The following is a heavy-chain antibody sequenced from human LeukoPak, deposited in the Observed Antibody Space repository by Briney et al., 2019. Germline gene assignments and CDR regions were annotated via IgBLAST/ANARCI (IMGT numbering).Heavy chain of an antibody. CDR1: GFTFSSYG. V-gene: IGHV3-23*01. J-gene: IGHJ5*02. Sequence: GGSLRLSCAASGFTFSSYGMSWVRQAPGKGLEWVSAISGSGGSTYYADSVKGRFTISRDNSKNTLYLQMNSLRAEDTAVYYCAKDWAGGSGLNTWGQGTLVTVSS. D-gene: IGHD3-10*01. CDR3: AKDWAGGSGLNT. CDR2: ISGSGGST.